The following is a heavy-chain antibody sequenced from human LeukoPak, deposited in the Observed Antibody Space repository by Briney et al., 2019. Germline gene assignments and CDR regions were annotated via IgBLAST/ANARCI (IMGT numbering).Heavy chain of an antibody. V-gene: IGHV3-48*01. CDR2: ISSSSSTI. D-gene: IGHD4-11*01. CDR1: GFTFSSYS. J-gene: IGHJ1*01. CDR3: ATYSILNAREFRY. Sequence: GGSLRLSCAASGFTFSSYSMNWVRQAPGKGLEWVSYISSSSSTIYYADSVKGRFTISRDNAENSLYLQMNSLGADDTAVYYCATYSILNAREFRYWGQGTLVTVTS.